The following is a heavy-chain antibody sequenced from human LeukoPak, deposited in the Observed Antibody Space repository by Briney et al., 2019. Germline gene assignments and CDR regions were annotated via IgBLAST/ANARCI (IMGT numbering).Heavy chain of an antibody. CDR2: IFAGGST. CDR1: GFTVISNY. D-gene: IGHD3-16*01. V-gene: IGHV3-53*01. Sequence: GGSLRLSCSASGFTVISNYMGWGRQSPGKGLEWVSLIFAGGSTYYADSVKGRFTISRDNSKNTLPLQMNSLRAEDTAVYYCVRLGPGGYYFDDWGQGTLVTVSS. CDR3: VRLGPGGYYFDD. J-gene: IGHJ4*02.